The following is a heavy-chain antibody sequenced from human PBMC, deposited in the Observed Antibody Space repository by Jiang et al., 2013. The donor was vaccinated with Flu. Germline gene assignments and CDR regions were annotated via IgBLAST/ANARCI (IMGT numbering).Heavy chain of an antibody. D-gene: IGHD6-13*01. J-gene: IGHJ4*02. V-gene: IGHV4-59*01. Sequence: KPSETLSLTCTVSGGSISSYYWSWIRQPPGKGLEWIGYIYYSGSTNYNPSLKSRVTISVDTSKNQFSLKLSSVTAADTAVYYCARGEGDSSSWYADYWGQGTLVTVSS. CDR3: ARGEGDSSSWYADY. CDR1: GGSISSYY. CDR2: IYYSGST.